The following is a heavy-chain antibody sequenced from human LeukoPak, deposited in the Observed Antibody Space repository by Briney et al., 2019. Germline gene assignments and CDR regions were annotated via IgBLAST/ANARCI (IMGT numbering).Heavy chain of an antibody. J-gene: IGHJ4*02. CDR2: INHSGST. V-gene: IGHV4-34*01. Sequence: SETLSLTCAVYGGSFSDYYWSWIRQPPGKGLEWIGEINHSGSTNYNPSLKSRVTISVDTSKNQFSLKLTSVTAADTAVYYCARQASGSYLTFDYWGQGTLVTVSS. CDR3: ARQASGSYLTFDY. CDR1: GGSFSDYY. D-gene: IGHD1-26*01.